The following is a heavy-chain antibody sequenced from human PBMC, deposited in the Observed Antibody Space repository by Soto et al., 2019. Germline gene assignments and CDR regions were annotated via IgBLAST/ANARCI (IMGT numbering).Heavy chain of an antibody. V-gene: IGHV3-30*18. CDR1: GFTFSSYS. CDR3: AKGGNYTLFDY. Sequence: VQLVESGGGLVQPGGSLRLSCAASGFTFSSYSMHWVRQAPGKGLEWVAVISYDGSNKYYADSVKGRFTISRDNSKNTLYLQMNSLRAEDTAVYYCAKGGNYTLFDYWGQGTLVTVSS. J-gene: IGHJ4*02. CDR2: ISYDGSNK. D-gene: IGHD1-26*01.